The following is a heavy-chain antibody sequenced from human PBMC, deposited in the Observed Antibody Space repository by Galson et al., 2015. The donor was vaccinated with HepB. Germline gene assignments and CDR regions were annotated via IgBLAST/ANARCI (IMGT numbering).Heavy chain of an antibody. V-gene: IGHV4-61*01. CDR1: GGSVSSGSYY. J-gene: IGHJ2*01. Sequence: SETLSLTCTVSGGSVSSGSYYWSWIRQPPGKGLEWIGEINHSGSTNYNPSLKSRVTISVDTSKNQFSLKLSSVTAADTAVYYCARGVGAVAGTWYFDLWGRGTLVTVSS. CDR3: ARGVGAVAGTWYFDL. D-gene: IGHD6-19*01. CDR2: INHSGST.